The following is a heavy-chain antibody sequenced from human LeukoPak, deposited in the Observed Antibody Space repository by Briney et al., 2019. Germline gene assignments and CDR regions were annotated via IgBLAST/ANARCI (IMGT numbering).Heavy chain of an antibody. CDR3: ARAGYNSGWYEY. D-gene: IGHD6-19*01. Sequence: PGGSLRLSCAASGFTFSIYGMHWVGQAPGKGLEFVAGICEDGTNIHYEDSVMGRFTISRDNSKNTLYLQMNSLSAEDMAVYFCARAGYNSGWYEYWGQGTLVTVSS. V-gene: IGHV3-33*01. J-gene: IGHJ4*02. CDR2: ICEDGTNI. CDR1: GFTFSIYG.